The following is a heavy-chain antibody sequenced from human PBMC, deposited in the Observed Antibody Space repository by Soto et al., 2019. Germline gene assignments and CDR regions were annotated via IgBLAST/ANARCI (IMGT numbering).Heavy chain of an antibody. CDR1: GYTFTSYD. V-gene: IGHV1-8*01. D-gene: IGHD4-4*01. CDR2: MNPNSGNT. Sequence: ASVKVSCKASGYTFTSYDINWVRQATGQGLEWMGWMNPNSGNTGYAQKFQGRVTMTRNTSISTAYMELSSLRSEDTAVYYCARATMTTVTTLLDAHWFDPWGQGTLVTVSS. J-gene: IGHJ5*02. CDR3: ARATMTTVTTLLDAHWFDP.